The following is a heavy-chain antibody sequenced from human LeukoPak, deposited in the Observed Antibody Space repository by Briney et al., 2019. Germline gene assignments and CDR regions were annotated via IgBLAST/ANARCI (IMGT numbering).Heavy chain of an antibody. V-gene: IGHV4-59*02. Sequence: SETLTLTCVVSGGSVSGYYWGWIRQPPGRGLEWIGYVYYSGSTNYNPSFKSRITISVDTSRNQFSLQLSSVTAADTAVYYCARIHRYCSGGACYVLDNWGQGTLVAVSS. CDR2: VYYSGST. CDR3: ARIHRYCSGGACYVLDN. J-gene: IGHJ4*02. CDR1: GGSVSGYY. D-gene: IGHD2-15*01.